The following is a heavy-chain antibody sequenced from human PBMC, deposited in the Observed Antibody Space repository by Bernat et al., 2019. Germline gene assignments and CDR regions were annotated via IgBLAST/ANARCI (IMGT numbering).Heavy chain of an antibody. CDR1: GGSISSSSYY. CDR3: ARPGIAGGQEGAFDY. D-gene: IGHD6-13*01. V-gene: IGHV4-39*01. CDR2: IYYSGST. J-gene: IGHJ4*02. Sequence: QLQLQESGPGLVKPSETLSLTCTVSGGSISSSSYYWGWIRQPPGKGLEWIGSIYYSGSTYYNPSLKSRVTISVDTSKNQFTLELRSVSAADTAVYYWARPGIAGGQEGAFDYWGQGTLVTVSS.